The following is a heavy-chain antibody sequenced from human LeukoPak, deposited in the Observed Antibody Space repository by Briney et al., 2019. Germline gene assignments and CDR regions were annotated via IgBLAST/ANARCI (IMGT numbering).Heavy chain of an antibody. CDR1: GFTFSSYA. CDR2: ISGSGGST. Sequence: GGSLRLSCAASGFTFSSYAMSWVRQAPGKGLEWVSAISGSGGSTYYANSVKGRFTISRDNSKNTLYLQMNSLRAEDTAVYYCAKRALMGSGSYYYFDYWGQGTLVTVSS. CDR3: AKRALMGSGSYYYFDY. J-gene: IGHJ4*02. D-gene: IGHD3-10*01. V-gene: IGHV3-23*01.